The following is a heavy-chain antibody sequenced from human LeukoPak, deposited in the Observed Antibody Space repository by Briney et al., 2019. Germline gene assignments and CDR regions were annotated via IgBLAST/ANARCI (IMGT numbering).Heavy chain of an antibody. Sequence: SETLSLTCTVSGGSISSGDYYWTWIRQPPGKGMEWIGYIYYSGSTYYNPSLKSRLSISVDTSKNQFSLKLSSVTAADTAVYYCARGLGSSWYGDWGQGTLVTVSS. V-gene: IGHV4-30-4*01. CDR3: ARGLGSSWYGD. CDR2: IYYSGST. J-gene: IGHJ4*02. CDR1: GGSISSGDYY. D-gene: IGHD6-13*01.